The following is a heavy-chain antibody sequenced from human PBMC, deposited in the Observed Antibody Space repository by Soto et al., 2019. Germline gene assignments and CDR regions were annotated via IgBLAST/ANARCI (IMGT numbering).Heavy chain of an antibody. CDR1: GFTFRSYS. CDR3: ASFYGSGSYKAYYYGMDV. V-gene: IGHV3-21*01. CDR2: ISSSSSYI. D-gene: IGHD3-10*01. J-gene: IGHJ6*02. Sequence: GGSLRLSCAASGFTFRSYSMNWVRQAPGKGLEWVSSISSSSSYIYYADSVKGRFTISRDNAKNSLYLQMNSLRAEDTAVYYCASFYGSGSYKAYYYGMDVWGQGTTVTVSS.